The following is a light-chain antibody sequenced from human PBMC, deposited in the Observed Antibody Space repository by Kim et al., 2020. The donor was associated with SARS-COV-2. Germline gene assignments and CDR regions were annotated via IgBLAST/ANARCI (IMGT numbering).Light chain of an antibody. CDR1: QSISNY. CDR3: QQSYSTPYT. Sequence: SASVGDRVTITCRASQSISNYLNWYQQKPGRGPKLLIHDASSLQSGVPSRFSGSGSGTEFTLTISSLQPEDLGTYYCQQSYSTPYTFGQGTKLEI. J-gene: IGKJ2*01. V-gene: IGKV1-39*01. CDR2: DAS.